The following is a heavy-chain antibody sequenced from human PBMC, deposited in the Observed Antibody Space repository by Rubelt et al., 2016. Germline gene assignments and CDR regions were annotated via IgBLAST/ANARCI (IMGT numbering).Heavy chain of an antibody. CDR3: AKDHLRSSSKGAFDY. D-gene: IGHD6-6*01. V-gene: IGHV3-7*03. CDR2: INPEGSET. Sequence: PGGSLRLSCAASGFTFSSFVMSWVRHTPGKGLGWVANINPEGSETNYVDSVKGRFTMSRDNAKNSLSLQMTSLRAEDTAVYYCAKDHLRSSSKGAFDYWGQGTLLTVSS. J-gene: IGHJ4*02. CDR1: GFTFSSFV.